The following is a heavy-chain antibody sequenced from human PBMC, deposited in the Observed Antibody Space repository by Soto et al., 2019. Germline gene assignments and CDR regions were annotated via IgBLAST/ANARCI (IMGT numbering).Heavy chain of an antibody. CDR1: GFTFSSHA. Sequence: EVQLVESGGGLVQPGGSLKLSCAVSGFTFSSHAMNWVRQAPGKGLEWVAYIHGTRSIIYYADSVKGRFTISRDNAKNSLYLQMDSLRDEETALYYCARDARNADYDYWGQGTLVTVSS. CDR3: ARDARNADYDY. V-gene: IGHV3-48*02. J-gene: IGHJ4*02. D-gene: IGHD3-16*01. CDR2: IHGTRSII.